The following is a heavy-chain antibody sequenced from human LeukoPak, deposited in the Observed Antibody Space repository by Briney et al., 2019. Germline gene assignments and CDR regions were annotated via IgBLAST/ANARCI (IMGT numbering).Heavy chain of an antibody. V-gene: IGHV3-7*01. CDR1: GFTFSTYW. Sequence: PGGSLRLSWAASGFTFSTYWMTWVRQAPGEGRGWVANIKEDGSEKYYVDSVKGRFTISRDNAKTSLYLQMNSLRAEDTSVYYCARDGEPFWRGYYSFDYWGQGALVTVSS. CDR2: IKEDGSEK. J-gene: IGHJ4*02. CDR3: ARDGEPFWRGYYSFDY. D-gene: IGHD3-3*02.